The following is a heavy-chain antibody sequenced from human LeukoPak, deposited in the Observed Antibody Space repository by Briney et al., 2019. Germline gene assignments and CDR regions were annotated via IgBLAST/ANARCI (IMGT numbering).Heavy chain of an antibody. J-gene: IGHJ4*02. Sequence: PSETLSLTCTVSGGSISSYYWSWIRQPPGKGLEWVGYIYYSGSTNYNPSLKSRVTISVDTSKNQFSLKLSSVTAADTAVYYCARDRYYYDSSGYVYYFDYWGQGTLVTVSS. CDR1: GGSISSYY. CDR2: IYYSGST. V-gene: IGHV4-59*01. CDR3: ARDRYYYDSSGYVYYFDY. D-gene: IGHD3-22*01.